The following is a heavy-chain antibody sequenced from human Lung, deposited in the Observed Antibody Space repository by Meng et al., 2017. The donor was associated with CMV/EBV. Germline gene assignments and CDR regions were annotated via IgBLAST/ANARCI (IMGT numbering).Heavy chain of an antibody. CDR1: GGTFSSYA. D-gene: IGHD1-7*01. V-gene: IGHV1-69*10. CDR3: ASRTGTPKRGCNWLDP. J-gene: IGHJ5*02. CDR2: IIPILGIA. Sequence: SXXVSCKASGGTFSSYAISWVRQAPGQGLEWMGGIIPILGIANYAQKFQGRVTITADKSTNTAYMELSSLRSEDTAVYYCASRTGTPKRGCNWLDPWGQGXLVTVSS.